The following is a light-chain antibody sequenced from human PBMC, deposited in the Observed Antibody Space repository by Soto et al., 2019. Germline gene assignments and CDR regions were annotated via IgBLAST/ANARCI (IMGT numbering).Light chain of an antibody. J-gene: IGKJ2*01. CDR1: QSVSSN. Sequence: EIVMTQSPATLSVSPEERATLSCRASQSVSSNLAWYQQKPGQAPRLLIYGASTRATGIPARFSGSGSGTEFTLTISSLQSEDFAVYYCQQYNNWPSPFGQGTKLEIK. CDR2: GAS. CDR3: QQYNNWPSP. V-gene: IGKV3-15*01.